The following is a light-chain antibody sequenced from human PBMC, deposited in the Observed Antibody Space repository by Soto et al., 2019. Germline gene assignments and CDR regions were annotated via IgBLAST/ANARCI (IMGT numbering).Light chain of an antibody. V-gene: IGKV3-15*01. CDR1: QSLSST. J-gene: IGKJ5*01. CDR2: GAS. CDR3: QQRSNWPIT. Sequence: MTQSPATLSVSPGESATLPCRASQSLSSTVAWYQQKPGQAPRLLIYGASTRATGTPARFSGSGSGTDFTLTISSLEPEDFAVYYCQQRSNWPITFGQGTRLEIK.